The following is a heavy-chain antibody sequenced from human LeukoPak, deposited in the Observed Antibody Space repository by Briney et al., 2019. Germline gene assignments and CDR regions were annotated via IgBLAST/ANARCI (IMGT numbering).Heavy chain of an antibody. V-gene: IGHV4-30-4*01. Sequence: SQTLSLTCTVSGVSISTDDYYWSWVRQPPGKGLEWIGYIYYSGSTYYNPSLKSRVTISIDTSKNQFSLKLSSVTAADTAVYYCARDDSGYGRLHYWGQGTLVTVSS. CDR1: GVSISTDDYY. J-gene: IGHJ4*02. CDR2: IYYSGST. CDR3: ARDDSGYGRLHY. D-gene: IGHD5-12*01.